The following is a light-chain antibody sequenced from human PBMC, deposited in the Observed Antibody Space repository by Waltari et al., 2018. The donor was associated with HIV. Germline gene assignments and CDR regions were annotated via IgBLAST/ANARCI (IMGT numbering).Light chain of an antibody. CDR3: MQTLQIPTT. CDR1: QSLFHSNGYNP. J-gene: IGKJ3*01. V-gene: IGKV2-28*01. Sequence: IVMTQSPLSLPVTPGEPASIPCRSSQSLFHSNGYNPVDWYLQKPRQSPQLLIYLASSRASGVPDRISSSGSGTEFTLNISRVEAEDVGVYCCMQTLQIPTTFGPGTKVEIK. CDR2: LAS.